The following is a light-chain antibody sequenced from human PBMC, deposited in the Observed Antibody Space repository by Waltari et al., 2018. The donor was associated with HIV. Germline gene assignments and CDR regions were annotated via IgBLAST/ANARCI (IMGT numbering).Light chain of an antibody. CDR3: SSYADSDTPVV. V-gene: IGLV2-8*01. Sequence: QSALAQPPSASGSAGQSVTISCTGTSSDVGAYNYVSWYQPHPGKSPKLIIYDVTKRPAGVPDRFSGSKSGNTASLTVSGLQGEDEADYYCSSYADSDTPVVFGGGTKLTVL. CDR2: DVT. CDR1: SSDVGAYNY. J-gene: IGLJ2*01.